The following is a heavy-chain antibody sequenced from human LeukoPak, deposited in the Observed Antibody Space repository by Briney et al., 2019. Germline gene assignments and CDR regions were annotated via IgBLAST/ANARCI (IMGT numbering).Heavy chain of an antibody. Sequence: SETLSLTCTVSGYSISSGYYWGWIRQPPGKGLEWIGSIYHSGSTYYNPSLKSRVTLSVDTSKNQFSLKLSSVTAADTAVYYCARVLAAAGGYYFDYWGQGTLVTVSS. V-gene: IGHV4-38-2*02. J-gene: IGHJ4*02. D-gene: IGHD6-13*01. CDR1: GYSISSGYY. CDR2: IYHSGST. CDR3: ARVLAAAGGYYFDY.